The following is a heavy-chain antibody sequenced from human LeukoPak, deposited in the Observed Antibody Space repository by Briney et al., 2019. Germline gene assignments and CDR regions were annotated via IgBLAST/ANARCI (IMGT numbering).Heavy chain of an antibody. Sequence: SETLSLTCAVYGGSFSGYYWSWIRQPPGKGLEWIGEINHSGSTNYNPSLKSRVTISVDTSKNQFSLKLISVTAADTAVYYCARLPYYYDSSGFGFDYWGQGTLVTVSS. D-gene: IGHD3-22*01. J-gene: IGHJ4*02. CDR1: GGSFSGYY. CDR3: ARLPYYYDSSGFGFDY. CDR2: INHSGST. V-gene: IGHV4-34*01.